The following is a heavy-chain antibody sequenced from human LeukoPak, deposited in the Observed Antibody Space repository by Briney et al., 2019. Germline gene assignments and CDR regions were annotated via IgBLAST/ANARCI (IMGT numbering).Heavy chain of an antibody. D-gene: IGHD3-3*01. CDR3: ARELAIFGVVIIGLDAFDI. V-gene: IGHV3-21*01. J-gene: IGHJ3*02. CDR1: GFTFNIFA. CDR2: IGADSNNM. Sequence: GGSLRLSCAASGFTFNIFATSWARQAPGEGVEWVSLIGADSNNMHCADSVTGRFTISRDNSKNTLYLQMYSLTAEDTAVYYCARELAIFGVVIIGLDAFDIWGQGTMVTVSS.